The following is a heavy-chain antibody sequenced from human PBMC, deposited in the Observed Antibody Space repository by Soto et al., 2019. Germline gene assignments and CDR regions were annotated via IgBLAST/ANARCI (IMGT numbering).Heavy chain of an antibody. Sequence: QVQLVQSGAEVKKPGSSVKVSCKASGGTFSSYAISWVRQAPGQGLEWMGGIIPIFGTANYAQKFQGRVTTTADESTSTADMGLGSLRSEDTAVYYCARCSGYSYGPRGFFDYWGQGTLVTVSS. V-gene: IGHV1-69*12. CDR3: ARCSGYSYGPRGFFDY. D-gene: IGHD5-18*01. J-gene: IGHJ4*02. CDR2: IIPIFGTA. CDR1: GGTFSSYA.